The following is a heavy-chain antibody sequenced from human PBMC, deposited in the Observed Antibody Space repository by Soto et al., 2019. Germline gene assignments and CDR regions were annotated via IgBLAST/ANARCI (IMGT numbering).Heavy chain of an antibody. CDR3: ARPDDFLSAFDI. J-gene: IGHJ3*02. V-gene: IGHV1-2*02. CDR1: GYTFTGYY. D-gene: IGHD3-16*01. Sequence: ASVKVSCKXSGYTFTGYYMHWVRQAPGQGLEWMGWINPNSGGTNYAQKFQGRVTMTRDTSISTAYMELSRLRSDDTAVYYCARPDDFLSAFDIWGQGTMVTVSS. CDR2: INPNSGGT.